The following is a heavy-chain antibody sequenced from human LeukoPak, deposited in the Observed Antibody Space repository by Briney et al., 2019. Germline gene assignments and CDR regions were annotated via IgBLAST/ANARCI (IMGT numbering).Heavy chain of an antibody. CDR2: INHSGST. Sequence: SETLSLTCAVYGGSFSGYFWNWIRQPPGKGLEWIGKINHSGSTNYNPSLKSRVTISVDTSKNQFSLKLNSVTAADTAVYYCARGIENYYDSSGYSYWGQGTLVTVSS. CDR3: ARGIENYYDSSGYSY. J-gene: IGHJ4*02. CDR1: GGSFSGYF. V-gene: IGHV4-34*01. D-gene: IGHD3-22*01.